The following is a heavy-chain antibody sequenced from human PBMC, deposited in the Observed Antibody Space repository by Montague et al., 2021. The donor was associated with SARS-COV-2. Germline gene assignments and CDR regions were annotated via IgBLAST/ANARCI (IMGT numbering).Heavy chain of an antibody. V-gene: IGHV4-59*01. CDR1: GGSIYSYY. J-gene: IGHJ5*02. CDR2: VSHKGRT. D-gene: IGHD3-16*01. CDR3: VRDTQYYDDNAWDDWFDP. Sequence: SETLSLTCTVSGGSIYSYYWSWVRRPPGKGLEWIGHVSHKGRTNYNPSLKSRVTISVGTSNNYFSLRLSSVTAADTAVYYCVRDTQYYDDNAWDDWFDPWGQGTLVTVSS.